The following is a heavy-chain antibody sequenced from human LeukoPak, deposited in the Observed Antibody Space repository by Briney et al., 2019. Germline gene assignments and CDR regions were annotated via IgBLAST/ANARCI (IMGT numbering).Heavy chain of an antibody. CDR2: INHSGST. CDR3: ASGVKNIGYCSGSSCYSERVDWFDP. CDR1: GGSFSGYY. D-gene: IGHD2-15*01. Sequence: SETLSLTCAVYGGSFSGYYWSWIRQPPGKGLEWIGEINHSGSTNYNPSLKSRVTISVDTSKNQFSLKLSSVTAADTAVYYCASGVKNIGYCSGSSCYSERVDWFDPWGQGTLVAVSS. V-gene: IGHV4-34*01. J-gene: IGHJ5*02.